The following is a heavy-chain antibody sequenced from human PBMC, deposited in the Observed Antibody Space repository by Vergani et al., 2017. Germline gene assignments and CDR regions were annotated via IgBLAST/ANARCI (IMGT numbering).Heavy chain of an antibody. CDR1: GGSISSGDHY. J-gene: IGHJ4*02. V-gene: IGHV4-30-4*08. Sequence: QVQLQESGPGLVKPSQTPSLTCSVSGGSISSGDHYWSWIRQSPGKGLEWIGYIYYSGNTHYNPALKSRITISVDTSKNQFSLQLSSVTAADTAVYYCARGRYCSTTSCYGVIYFDYWGLGTLVTVSS. CDR2: IYYSGNT. D-gene: IGHD2-2*01. CDR3: ARGRYCSTTSCYGVIYFDY.